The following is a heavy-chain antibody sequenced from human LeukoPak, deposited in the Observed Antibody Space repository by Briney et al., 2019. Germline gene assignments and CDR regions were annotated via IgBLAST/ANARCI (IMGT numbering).Heavy chain of an antibody. V-gene: IGHV3-64*01. CDR3: ARDGVPGTYYYYYMDV. CDR1: GFTLSSYA. Sequence: PGGSLRLSCAASGFTLSSYAMHWVRQAPGKGLEYVSAISSNGGSTYYANSVKGRFTISRDNSKNTLYLQMGSLRAEDMAVYYCARDGVPGTYYYYYMDVWGKGTTVTVSS. D-gene: IGHD1-1*01. J-gene: IGHJ6*03. CDR2: ISSNGGST.